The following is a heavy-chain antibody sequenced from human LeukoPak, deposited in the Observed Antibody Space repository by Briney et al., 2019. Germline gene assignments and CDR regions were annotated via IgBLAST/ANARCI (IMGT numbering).Heavy chain of an antibody. J-gene: IGHJ4*02. Sequence: EASVKVSCKASGGTFSSYAISWVRQAPGQGLEWMGWISAYNGNTNYAQKLQGRVTMTTDTSTSTAYMELRSLRSDDTAVYYCARREWDYYYGSGDWLGYWGQGTLVTVSS. CDR1: GGTFSSYA. CDR3: ARREWDYYYGSGDWLGY. V-gene: IGHV1-18*01. D-gene: IGHD3-10*01. CDR2: ISAYNGNT.